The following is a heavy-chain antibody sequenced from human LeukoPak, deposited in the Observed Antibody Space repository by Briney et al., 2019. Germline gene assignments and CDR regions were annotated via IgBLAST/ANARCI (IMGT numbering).Heavy chain of an antibody. CDR1: GFTFSSYS. Sequence: GGSLRLSCAASGFTFSSYSMNWVRQAPGKGLKWVSYISSSSSTIYYADSVKGRFTISRDNAKNSLYLQMNSLRAEDTAVYYCARVGTYLYYMDVWGKGTTVTVSS. CDR2: ISSSSSTI. V-gene: IGHV3-48*04. D-gene: IGHD1-1*01. J-gene: IGHJ6*03. CDR3: ARVGTYLYYMDV.